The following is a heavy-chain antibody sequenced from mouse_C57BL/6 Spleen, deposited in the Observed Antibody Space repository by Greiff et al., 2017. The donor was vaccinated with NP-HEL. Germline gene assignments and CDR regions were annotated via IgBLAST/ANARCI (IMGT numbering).Heavy chain of an antibody. D-gene: IGHD2-3*01. V-gene: IGHV1-61*01. CDR2: IYPSDSET. CDR1: GYTFTSYW. J-gene: IGHJ4*01. Sequence: QVQLKQPGAELVRPGSSVKLSCKASGYTFTSYWMDWVKQRPGQGLEWIGNIYPSDSETHYNQKFKDKATLTVDKSSSTAYMQLSSLTSEDSAVYYCARRMAYYYGGDYWGQGTSVTVSS. CDR3: ARRMAYYYGGDY.